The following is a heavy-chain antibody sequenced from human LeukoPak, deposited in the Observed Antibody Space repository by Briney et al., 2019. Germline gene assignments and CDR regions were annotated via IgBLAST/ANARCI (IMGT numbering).Heavy chain of an antibody. CDR1: GGSISSGSYY. V-gene: IGHV4-61*02. CDR2: IYTSGST. CDR3: ARSVRIAASDWFDP. J-gene: IGHJ5*02. D-gene: IGHD6-6*01. Sequence: SQTLSLTCTVSGGSISSGSYYWSWIRQPAGKGLEWIGRIYTSGSTNCNPSLKSRVTISVDTSKNQFSLKLSSVTAADTAVYYCARSVRIAASDWFDPWGQGTLVTVSS.